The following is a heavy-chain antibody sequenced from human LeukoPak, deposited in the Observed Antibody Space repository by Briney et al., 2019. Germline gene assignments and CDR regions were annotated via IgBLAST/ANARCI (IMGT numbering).Heavy chain of an antibody. J-gene: IGHJ4*02. D-gene: IGHD2-2*01. CDR3: ASVRVPTSIGALLN. V-gene: IGHV3-11*01. CDR2: ISSSGGTI. CDR1: GLTFSDYY. Sequence: GGSLRLSCAASGLTFSDYYMSWIRQAPGKGLEWVSYISSSGGTIYYADSVKGRFTVSRDNAKSSLYLQMKSLGAEDTAVYYCASVRVPTSIGALLNWGQGTLVTVSS.